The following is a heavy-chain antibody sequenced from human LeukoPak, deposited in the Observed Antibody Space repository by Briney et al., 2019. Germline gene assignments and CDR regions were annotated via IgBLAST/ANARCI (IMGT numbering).Heavy chain of an antibody. CDR3: ARGQWQIDY. J-gene: IGHJ4*02. V-gene: IGHV4-4*07. Sequence: ASETLSLTCTISGVSINNYHWTWIRQPAGRGLEWIGRIDTSGSTNYNPSLKSRVTMSSDTSNNQFSLNLMSVTATDTAVYYCARGQWQIDYWGQGILVTVSP. D-gene: IGHD6-19*01. CDR1: GVSINNYH. CDR2: IDTSGST.